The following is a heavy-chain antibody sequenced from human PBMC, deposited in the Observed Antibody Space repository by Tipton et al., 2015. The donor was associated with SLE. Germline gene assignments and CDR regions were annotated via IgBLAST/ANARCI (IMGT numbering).Heavy chain of an antibody. CDR1: GFTFGDYA. J-gene: IGHJ3*02. Sequence: SLRLSCTASGFTFGDYAMSWVRQAPGKGLEWVGFIRSKAYGGTTEYAASVKGRFTISRDDSKSIAYLQMNSLKTEDTAVYYCTRDRAVYYDSDAFDIWGQGTMVTVSS. CDR3: TRDRAVYYDSDAFDI. D-gene: IGHD3-22*01. CDR2: IRSKAYGGTT. V-gene: IGHV3-49*04.